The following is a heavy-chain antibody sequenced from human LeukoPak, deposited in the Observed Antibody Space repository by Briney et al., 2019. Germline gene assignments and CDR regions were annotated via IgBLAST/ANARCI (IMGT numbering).Heavy chain of an antibody. D-gene: IGHD3-10*01. J-gene: IGHJ4*02. Sequence: GRSLRLSCAASGFTFSDYGMHWVRQAPGKGLEWVALISYDGGNKFYADSVRDRFTISRDNSKNTLFLQMNSLRTEDTAMYYCAKVFEVRGARRPKDDWGQGTLVIVSS. CDR2: ISYDGGNK. CDR1: GFTFSDYG. V-gene: IGHV3-30*18. CDR3: AKVFEVRGARRPKDD.